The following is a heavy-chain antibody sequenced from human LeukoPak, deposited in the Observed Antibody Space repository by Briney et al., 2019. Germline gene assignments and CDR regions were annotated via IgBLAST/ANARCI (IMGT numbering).Heavy chain of an antibody. CDR2: INPNSGGT. CDR3: ARENPYYYDSSGYYYAGY. D-gene: IGHD3-22*01. CDR1: GYTFTGYY. Sequence: ASVKVSCKASGYTFTGYYMHWVRQAPGQGLEWMGRINPNSGGTNYAQKFQGRVTITADESTSTAYMELSSLRSEDTAVYYCARENPYYYDSSGYYYAGYWGQGTLVTVSS. V-gene: IGHV1-2*06. J-gene: IGHJ4*02.